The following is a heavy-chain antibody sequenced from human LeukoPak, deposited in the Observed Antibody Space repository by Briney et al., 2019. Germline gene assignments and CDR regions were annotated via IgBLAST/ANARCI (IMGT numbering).Heavy chain of an antibody. J-gene: IGHJ6*02. Sequence: GGSLRLSCAASGFTFSSYSMNWVRQAPGKGLEWVSSISSSSSYIYYADSVKGRFTISRDNAKNSLYLQMNSLRAEDTAVYYCARDSYYYDSSENYYYGMDVWGQGTTVTVSS. CDR2: ISSSSSYI. CDR3: ARDSYYYDSSENYYYGMDV. D-gene: IGHD3-22*01. V-gene: IGHV3-21*01. CDR1: GFTFSSYS.